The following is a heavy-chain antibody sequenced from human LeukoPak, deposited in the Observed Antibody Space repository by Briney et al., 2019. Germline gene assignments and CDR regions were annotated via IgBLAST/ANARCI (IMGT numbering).Heavy chain of an antibody. J-gene: IGHJ4*02. CDR2: INHSGST. Sequence: SETLSLTCAVYGGSFSGHYWSWIRQPPGKGLEWIGEINHSGSTNYNPSLKSRVTISVDTSKNQFSLKLSSVTAADTAVYYCARGLPRTEWTMVRGPKAIDYWGQGTLVTVSS. D-gene: IGHD3-10*01. CDR1: GGSFSGHY. CDR3: ARGLPRTEWTMVRGPKAIDY. V-gene: IGHV4-34*01.